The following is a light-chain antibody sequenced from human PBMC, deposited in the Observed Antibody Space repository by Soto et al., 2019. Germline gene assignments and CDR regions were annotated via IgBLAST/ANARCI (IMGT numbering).Light chain of an antibody. CDR1: QSLXSK. CDR2: GQS. Sequence: DTVMTQCPATLSVSPGESATLSCRASQSLXSKFVWYQQQPGQAPRILSXGQSTRATGIPARFIGSGSGREFTLTISSLQSEDVAVDYCRQYNNWPTITFGQGTRLDIK. CDR3: RQYNNWPTIT. V-gene: IGKV3D-15*01. J-gene: IGKJ5*01.